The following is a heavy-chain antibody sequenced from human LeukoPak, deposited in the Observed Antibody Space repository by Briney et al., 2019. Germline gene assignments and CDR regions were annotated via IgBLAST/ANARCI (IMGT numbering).Heavy chain of an antibody. CDR3: ARAGRRGLRSKGGYYFDY. V-gene: IGHV4-30-4*01. CDR2: IYYSGST. D-gene: IGHD5-12*01. J-gene: IGHJ4*02. Sequence: PSQTLSLTCTVSGGSISSGDYYWSWIRQPPGKGLEWIGYIYYSGSTYYNPSLKSRVTLSVDTSKNQFSLKLSSVTAADTAVYYCARAGRRGLRSKGGYYFDYWGQGTLVTVSS. CDR1: GGSISSGDYY.